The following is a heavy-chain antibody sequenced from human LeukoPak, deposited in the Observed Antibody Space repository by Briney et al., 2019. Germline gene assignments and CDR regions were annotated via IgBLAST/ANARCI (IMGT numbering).Heavy chain of an antibody. CDR3: ARHFGHGGNTDY. J-gene: IGHJ4*02. CDR2: IYYSGST. D-gene: IGHD4-23*01. Sequence: GSLRLSCAASGFTFSSYAMSWVRQPPGKGLEWIGSIYYSGSTYYNPSLKSRVTISVDTSKNQFSLKLSSVTAVDTAVYYCARHFGHGGNTDYWGQGTLVTVSS. CDR1: GFTFSSYA. V-gene: IGHV4-39*01.